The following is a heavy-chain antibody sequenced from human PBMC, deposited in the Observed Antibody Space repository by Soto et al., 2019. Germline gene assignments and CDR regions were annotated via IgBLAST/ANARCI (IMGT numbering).Heavy chain of an antibody. CDR2: IAAGGGT. Sequence: EVQVLESGGGLVQPGGSLRLSCAASGFTFTNYAMTWVRQAPGKGLEWVSLIAAGGGTSYADSVKGRFTISRDISXNPLYLHMNSLRAEDTAIYYCAKVFGGGPPYYFDYWGQGTLVTVSS. D-gene: IGHD3-10*02. J-gene: IGHJ4*02. CDR1: GFTFTNYA. CDR3: AKVFGGGPPYYFDY. V-gene: IGHV3-23*01.